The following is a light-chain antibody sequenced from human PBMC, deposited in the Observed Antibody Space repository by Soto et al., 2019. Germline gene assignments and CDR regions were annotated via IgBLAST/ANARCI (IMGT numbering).Light chain of an antibody. J-gene: IGLJ2*01. CDR1: SSDVGGYNY. Sequence: QSALTQPPSASGSPGQSVTISCTGTSSDVGGYNYVSWYQQHPGKAPKLMIYEVSKRPSGVPDRFSGSKSGNTASLTVSGLQAEEEADYYCSSYAGSNNLVFGGGTKVTV. CDR2: EVS. V-gene: IGLV2-8*01. CDR3: SSYAGSNNLV.